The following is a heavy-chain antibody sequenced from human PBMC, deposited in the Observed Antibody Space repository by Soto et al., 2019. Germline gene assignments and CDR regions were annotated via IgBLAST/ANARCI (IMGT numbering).Heavy chain of an antibody. CDR2: ISGSGGST. D-gene: IGHD6-19*01. CDR3: ASRASGWFFDY. J-gene: IGHJ4*02. CDR1: GFTFSRYA. Sequence: EVQLLESGGGLVQPGGSLRLSCAASGFTFSRYAMHWVRQAPGKGLEWVSVISGSGGSTYYADSVKGRFTISRDNSKNTLYLQMNRLRAEDTDVYYCASRASGWFFDYWGQGTLVTVSS. V-gene: IGHV3-23*01.